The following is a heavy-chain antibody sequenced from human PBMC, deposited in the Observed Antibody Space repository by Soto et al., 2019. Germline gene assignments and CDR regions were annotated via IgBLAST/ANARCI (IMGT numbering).Heavy chain of an antibody. CDR2: IDPNNGNR. J-gene: IGHJ4*02. CDR1: GYRFSSYG. D-gene: IGHD3-22*01. Sequence: QVQLVQSGAELRKPGASVKVSCQAYGYRFSSYGVHWLRQAPGQGLEWMGWIDPNNGNRNYAQKFEDRLSMTTATSTNTIYMELKRLKSDDTAIYYCARDRLRGYDSSGFYSWGQGTLVTVSS. CDR3: ARDRLRGYDSSGFYS. V-gene: IGHV1-18*01.